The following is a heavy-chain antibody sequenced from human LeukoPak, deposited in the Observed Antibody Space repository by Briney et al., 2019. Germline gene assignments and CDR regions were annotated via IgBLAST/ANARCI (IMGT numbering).Heavy chain of an antibody. CDR2: INANSGGT. Sequence: AASVKVPCKVSGYRFTGYYLHWVRQAPGQGLEWMGRINANSGGTDYAEKFQGRVTMTRDTSIGTAYMEVSRLIYDDTAVYYCARDFSLWFDYWGQGTLVTVSS. CDR3: ARDFSLWFDY. CDR1: GYRFTGYY. D-gene: IGHD3-10*01. J-gene: IGHJ4*02. V-gene: IGHV1-2*06.